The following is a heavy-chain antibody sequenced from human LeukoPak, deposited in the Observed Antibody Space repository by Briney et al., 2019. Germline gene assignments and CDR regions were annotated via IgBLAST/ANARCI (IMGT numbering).Heavy chain of an antibody. D-gene: IGHD2-2*01. Sequence: PGGSLRLSRAASGFTVSSNYMTWVRQAPGKGLEWVSTLYNGGSPHYADSVKGRFTISSDKSKNTLFLQMNSLRAEDTAVYYCARDRQLHYFDYWGQGTLVTASS. J-gene: IGHJ4*02. V-gene: IGHV3-53*01. CDR1: GFTVSSNY. CDR2: LYNGGSP. CDR3: ARDRQLHYFDY.